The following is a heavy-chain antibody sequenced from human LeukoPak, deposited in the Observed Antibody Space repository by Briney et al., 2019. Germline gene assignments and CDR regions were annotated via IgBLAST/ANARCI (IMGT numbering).Heavy chain of an antibody. J-gene: IGHJ4*02. V-gene: IGHV5-51*01. CDR3: ATFPVESSSWYGMDY. D-gene: IGHD6-13*01. CDR1: GYSFTSYW. Sequence: RGESLKISCKGSGYSFTSYWIGWVRQMPGKGLEWMGIIYPGDSDTRYSPSFQGQVTISADKSISTAYLQWSSLKASDTAMYYCATFPVESSSWYGMDYWGQGTLVTVSS. CDR2: IYPGDSDT.